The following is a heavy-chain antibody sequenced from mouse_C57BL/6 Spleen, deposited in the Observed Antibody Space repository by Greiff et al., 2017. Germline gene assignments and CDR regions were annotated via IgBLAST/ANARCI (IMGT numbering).Heavy chain of an antibody. D-gene: IGHD2-4*01. J-gene: IGHJ4*01. CDR3: ARLNDYDGGYYAMDY. CDR2: IYPRSGNT. CDR1: GYTFTSYG. Sequence: QVQLKESGAELARPGASVKLSCKASGYTFTSYGISWVKQRTGQGLEWIGEIYPRSGNTYYNEKFKGKATLTADKSSSTAYMELRSLTSEDSAVXFCARLNDYDGGYYAMDYWGQGTSVTVSS. V-gene: IGHV1-81*01.